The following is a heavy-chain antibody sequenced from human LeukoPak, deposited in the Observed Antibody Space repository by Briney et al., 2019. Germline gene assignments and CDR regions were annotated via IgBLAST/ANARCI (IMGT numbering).Heavy chain of an antibody. V-gene: IGHV4-39*01. CDR3: ARRTVDTSLVTWFDP. CDR1: GGSIISNHF. Sequence: SETLSLACTVSGGSIISNHFWGWIRQPPGKGLEWIGSIYYSGITYYNTSLKSRVTMAVDTSKNQISLHLSSVTAADTAVYYCARRTVDTSLVTWFDPWGQGTLVVVSS. D-gene: IGHD5-18*01. J-gene: IGHJ5*02. CDR2: IYYSGIT.